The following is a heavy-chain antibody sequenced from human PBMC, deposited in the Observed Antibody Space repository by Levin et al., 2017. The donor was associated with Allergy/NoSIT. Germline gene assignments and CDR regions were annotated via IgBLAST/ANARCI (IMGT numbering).Heavy chain of an antibody. CDR3: ARGRITMVRGVVKGIDP. Sequence: SETLSLTCAVYGGSFSGYYWSWIRQPPGKGLEWIGEINHSGSTNYNPSLKSRVTISVDTSKNQFSLKLSSVTAADTAVYYCARGRITMVRGVVKGIDPWGQGTLVTVSS. D-gene: IGHD3-10*01. CDR2: INHSGST. V-gene: IGHV4-34*01. CDR1: GGSFSGYY. J-gene: IGHJ5*02.